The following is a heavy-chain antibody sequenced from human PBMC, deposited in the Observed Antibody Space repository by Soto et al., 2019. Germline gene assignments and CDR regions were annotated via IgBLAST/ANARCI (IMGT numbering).Heavy chain of an antibody. J-gene: IGHJ4*02. D-gene: IGHD6-13*01. V-gene: IGHV1-46*01. CDR3: ARDWDPQAQQLVL. CDR1: GYTFTSYY. CDR2: INPSGGST. Sequence: ASVKVSCKASGYTFTSYYMHWVRQAPGQGLEWMGIINPSGGSTSYAQKFQGRVTMTRDTSTSTVYMELSSLRAEDTAVYCCARDWDPQAQQLVLWGQGTLVTVSS.